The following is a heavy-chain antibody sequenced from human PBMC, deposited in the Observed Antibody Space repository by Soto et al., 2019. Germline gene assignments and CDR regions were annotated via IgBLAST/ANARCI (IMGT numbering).Heavy chain of an antibody. Sequence: SETLSLTFTVSGGSINSYYWSWIRQPPGKVLECIGYIYYSGSTHYNPSLKSRLTISVHTSRNQFSLKLSSVTAADTAVYYCARILSSGHIDSWGLGTLVTVSS. CDR1: GGSINSYY. V-gene: IGHV4-59*01. J-gene: IGHJ4*02. D-gene: IGHD3-22*01. CDR2: IYYSGST. CDR3: ARILSSGHIDS.